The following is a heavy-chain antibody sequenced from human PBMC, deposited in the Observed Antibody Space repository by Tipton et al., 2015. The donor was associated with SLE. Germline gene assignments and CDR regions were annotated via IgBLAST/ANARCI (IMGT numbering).Heavy chain of an antibody. CDR1: GFTFSSYA. CDR3: ARDGGSSWYPFDY. V-gene: IGHV3-23*01. J-gene: IGHJ4*02. CDR2: ISGSGGST. D-gene: IGHD6-13*01. Sequence: SLRLSCAASGFTFSSYAMSWVRQAPGKGLEWVSAISGSGGSTYYADSVKGRFTISRDNSKNTLYLQMNSLRAEDTAVYYCARDGGSSWYPFDYWGQGTLVTVSS.